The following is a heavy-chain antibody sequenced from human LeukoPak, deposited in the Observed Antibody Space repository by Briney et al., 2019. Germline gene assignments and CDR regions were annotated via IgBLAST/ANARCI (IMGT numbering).Heavy chain of an antibody. CDR2: IKQDGSEE. V-gene: IGHV3-7*01. CDR3: ARGRGLDY. CDR1: GFTLSAYW. Sequence: GGSLRLSCEASGFTLSAYWMTWVRQAPGKGLEWVANIKQDGSEEYYVDSVKGRLTISRDNAKNSLYLQMNSLRAEDTAVYYCARGRGLDYWGQGTLVTVSS. J-gene: IGHJ4*02.